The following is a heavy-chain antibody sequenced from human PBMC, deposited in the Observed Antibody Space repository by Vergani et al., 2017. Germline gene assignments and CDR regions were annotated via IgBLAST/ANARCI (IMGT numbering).Heavy chain of an antibody. CDR1: GYNFNTYY. V-gene: IGHV1-2*02. CDR3: ARGRPYGGWFDP. CDR2: INPNTGDT. D-gene: IGHD4-17*01. J-gene: IGHJ5*02. Sequence: QVQLVQSGSEVKKPGASVKVSCKASGYNFNTYYIHWVRQAPGQGLEWMGLINPNTGDTNFAQKFQGRVTMTRDTSANTVYVEGTRLTSDDTATYYCARGRPYGGWFDPWGQGSLVTVSS.